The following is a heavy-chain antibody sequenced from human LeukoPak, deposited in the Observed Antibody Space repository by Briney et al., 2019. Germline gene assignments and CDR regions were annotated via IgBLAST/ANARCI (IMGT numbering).Heavy chain of an antibody. CDR1: GINFRTSG. CDR2: IQNDGSDK. J-gene: IGHJ4*02. CDR3: AREGGRAAAGRFDY. D-gene: IGHD6-13*01. V-gene: IGHV3-30*02. Sequence: GGSLRLSCAASGINFRTSGMHWVRQAPGKGLEWVTFIQNDGSDKYYAASVKGRFTISRDNSKNTVYLHMNSLRADDTALYYCAREGGRAAAGRFDYWGQGTMVTVSS.